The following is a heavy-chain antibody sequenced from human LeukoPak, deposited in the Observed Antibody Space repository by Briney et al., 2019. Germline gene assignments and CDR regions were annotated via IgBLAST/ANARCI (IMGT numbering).Heavy chain of an antibody. Sequence: SVKVSCKASGYTFTSYGISWVRQAPGQGLEWMGRIIPILGITNYAQKFQGRVTITADKSTGTAYMELSSLRSEDTAVYYCATEDPRGYYFDYWGQGTLVAVSS. CDR3: ATEDPRGYYFDY. CDR2: IIPILGIT. D-gene: IGHD3-10*01. CDR1: GYTFTSYG. J-gene: IGHJ4*02. V-gene: IGHV1-69*04.